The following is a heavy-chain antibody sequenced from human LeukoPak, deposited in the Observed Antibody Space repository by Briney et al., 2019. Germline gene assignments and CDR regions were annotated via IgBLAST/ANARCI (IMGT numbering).Heavy chain of an antibody. CDR2: IRSKANSYAT. CDR3: TRPYYYDSSDVRDAFDI. D-gene: IGHD3-22*01. J-gene: IGHJ3*02. V-gene: IGHV3-73*01. Sequence: PGGSLRLSCAASGFTFSGSAMHWVRQASGKGLEWVGRIRSKANSYATAYAASVKGRFTISRDDSKNTAYLQMNSLKTEDTAVYYCTRPYYYDSSDVRDAFDIWGQGTMVTVSS. CDR1: GFTFSGSA.